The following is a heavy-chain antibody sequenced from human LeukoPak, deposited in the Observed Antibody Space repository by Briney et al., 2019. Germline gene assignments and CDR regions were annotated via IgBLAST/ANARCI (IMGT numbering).Heavy chain of an antibody. CDR3: ARFKGGTGFDY. CDR1: GGSITTTDFA. J-gene: IGHJ4*02. CDR2: ISSSGKA. D-gene: IGHD1-26*01. Sequence: SETLSLTCAVSGGSITTTDFAWAWIRQPPGQGFEWIATISSSGKAYYYPSLMSRVTISVDTSKNQFSLDVTSVTAADTGLFYCARFKGGTGFDYWGRGILVIVS. V-gene: IGHV4-39*01.